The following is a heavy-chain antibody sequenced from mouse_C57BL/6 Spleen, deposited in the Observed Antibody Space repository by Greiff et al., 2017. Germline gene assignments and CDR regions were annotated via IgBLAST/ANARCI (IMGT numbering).Heavy chain of an antibody. CDR1: GFTFSSYA. CDR3: ARSDGMDY. J-gene: IGHJ4*01. V-gene: IGHV5-4*03. CDR2: ISDGGSYT. Sequence: DVMLVESGGGLVKPGGSLKLSCAASGFTFSSYAMSWVRQTPEKRLEWVATISDGGSYTYYPDNVKGRFTISRDNAKNNLYLQMSHLKSEDTAMYYCARSDGMDYWGQGTSVTVSS.